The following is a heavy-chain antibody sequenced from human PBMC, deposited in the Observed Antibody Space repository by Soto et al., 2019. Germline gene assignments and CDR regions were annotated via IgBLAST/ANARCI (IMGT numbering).Heavy chain of an antibody. Sequence: PSETLSLTCTVSGGSISSTSYYWGWIRQPPGKGLEWIGNIDYSGSTYYNPSLKSRVTISVDTSKTQFSLKLRSVTAADSALYYCARGMGYYFDYWGQGTLVTVSS. CDR1: GGSISSTSYY. D-gene: IGHD2-8*01. CDR2: IDYSGST. V-gene: IGHV4-39*01. CDR3: ARGMGYYFDY. J-gene: IGHJ4*02.